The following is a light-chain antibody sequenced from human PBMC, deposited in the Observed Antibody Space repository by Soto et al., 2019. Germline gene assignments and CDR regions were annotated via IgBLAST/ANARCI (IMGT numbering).Light chain of an antibody. Sequence: EIVLTQSPGTLSLSPGERATLSCRASQSVSSSYLAWYQHKPGQAPRLLIYGVSSRATGIPDRFSGSGSGTNFTLTISRLEPEDFGVYYCHQFGTSPKTFGQGTKVESK. CDR2: GVS. CDR1: QSVSSSY. V-gene: IGKV3-20*01. CDR3: HQFGTSPKT. J-gene: IGKJ1*01.